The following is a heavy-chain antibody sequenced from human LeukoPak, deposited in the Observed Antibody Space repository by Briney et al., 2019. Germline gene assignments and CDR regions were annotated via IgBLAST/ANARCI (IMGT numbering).Heavy chain of an antibody. CDR3: TRGFSGYDFYFDY. Sequence: GGSLRLSCTASGFTFGDYAMSWFRQAPGKGLEWIGFIRSKAYGGTTEYAASVKGRFTISRDDSKSIAYLQMNSLKTEDTAVYYCTRGFSGYDFYFDYWGQGTLVTVSS. V-gene: IGHV3-49*03. J-gene: IGHJ4*02. D-gene: IGHD5-12*01. CDR1: GFTFGDYA. CDR2: IRSKAYGGTT.